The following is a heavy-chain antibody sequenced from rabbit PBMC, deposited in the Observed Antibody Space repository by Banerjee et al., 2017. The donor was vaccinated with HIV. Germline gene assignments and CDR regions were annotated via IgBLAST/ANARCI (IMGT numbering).Heavy chain of an antibody. J-gene: IGHJ4*01. Sequence: QSLEESGGDLVKPEGSLTLTCTASGFSFSSSYYMCWVRQAPGKGLEWIGCIYAGDGNTYYASWAKGRFTISKTSSTTVTLQMTSLTAADTATYFCARYLVYAGYPYATEGLNLWGQGTLVTVS. V-gene: IGHV1S40*01. CDR2: IYAGDGNT. CDR1: GFSFSSSYY. D-gene: IGHD6-1*01. CDR3: ARYLVYAGYPYATEGLNL.